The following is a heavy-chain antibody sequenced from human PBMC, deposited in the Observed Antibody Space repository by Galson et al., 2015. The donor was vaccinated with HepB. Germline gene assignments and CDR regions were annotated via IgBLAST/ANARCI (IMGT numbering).Heavy chain of an antibody. J-gene: IGHJ3*02. CDR2: INAGNGNT. CDR3: ATPRPPTGDAFDI. CDR1: GYTFTSYA. Sequence: SVKVSCKASGYTFTSYAMHWVRQAPGQRLEWMGWINAGNGNTKYSQKFQGRVTITRDTSASTAYMELSSLRSEDTAVYYCATPRPPTGDAFDIWGQGTMVTVSS. V-gene: IGHV1-3*01. D-gene: IGHD3-10*01.